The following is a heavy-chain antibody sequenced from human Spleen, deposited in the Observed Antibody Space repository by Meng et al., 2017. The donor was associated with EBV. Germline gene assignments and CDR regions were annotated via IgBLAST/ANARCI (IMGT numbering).Heavy chain of an antibody. CDR1: GGSVSGVSYY. Sequence: QRQRQDSGPGLVGPWATLSLTCTVSGGSVSGVSYYGGWIRQPPGKGLEWIGSIHYSGTTYYKLSLKSRVTISADTSKNQFSLRLGSVTAADTAVYYCARHINSGWYESATFDYWGQGTLVTVSS. V-gene: IGHV4-39*01. D-gene: IGHD6-19*01. J-gene: IGHJ4*02. CDR3: ARHINSGWYESATFDY. CDR2: IHYSGTT.